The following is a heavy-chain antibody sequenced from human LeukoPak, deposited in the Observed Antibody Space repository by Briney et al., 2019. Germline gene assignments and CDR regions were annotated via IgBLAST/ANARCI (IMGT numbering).Heavy chain of an antibody. CDR3: ATDSHRGYSYGYLDY. V-gene: IGHV3-9*01. D-gene: IGHD5-18*01. CDR1: GFTFDDYA. Sequence: GGSLRLSCAASGFTFDDYAMHWVRQAPGKGLEGVSGISWNSGSIGYADSVKGRFTISRDNAKNSMYMQMNSLRAEDTALYYCATDSHRGYSYGYLDYWGQGTMVTVSS. CDR2: ISWNSGSI. J-gene: IGHJ4*02.